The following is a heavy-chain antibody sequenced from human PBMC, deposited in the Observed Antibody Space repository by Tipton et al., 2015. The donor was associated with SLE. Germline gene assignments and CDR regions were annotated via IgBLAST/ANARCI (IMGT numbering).Heavy chain of an antibody. V-gene: IGHV3-74*01. D-gene: IGHD3-16*01. CDR3: AKDLGGIVAKGPFDY. CDR1: GFTFSSYA. J-gene: IGHJ4*02. Sequence: SLRLSCAASGFTFSSYAMHWVRQAPGKGLVWVSRINSDGSSTRYADSVKGRFTISRDNSKNTLYLQMNSLRAEDTAVYYCAKDLGGIVAKGPFDYWGQGTLVTVSS. CDR2: INSDGSST.